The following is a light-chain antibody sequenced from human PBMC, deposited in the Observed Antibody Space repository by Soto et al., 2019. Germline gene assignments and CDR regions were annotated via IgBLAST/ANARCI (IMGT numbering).Light chain of an antibody. CDR2: DAS. J-gene: IGKJ4*01. CDR1: QGISSA. V-gene: IGKV1-13*02. CDR3: QQCKSYPQLS. Sequence: AIQLTQSPSSLSASVGDRVTITCRASQGISSALAWYQQKPGKAPKLLIFDASSLESGVPSRFSGSGSGTDFTITIRSLQPEDFATYYCQQCKSYPQLSFGGWTKVEIK.